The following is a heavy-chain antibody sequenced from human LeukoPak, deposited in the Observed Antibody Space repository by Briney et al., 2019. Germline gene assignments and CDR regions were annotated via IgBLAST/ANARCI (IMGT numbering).Heavy chain of an antibody. V-gene: IGHV3-23*01. CDR1: GFTFSSYA. CDR2: IRVSGST. D-gene: IGHD7-27*01. J-gene: IGHJ4*02. Sequence: GGSLRLSCTTSGFTFSSYALSWVRQAPGKGPEWVSGIRVSGSTYYPDSVTGRFTISRDNSENTLYLQMSGLRAEDTAIYYCAKGTGDTAYYFDFWGQGVLVTVSS. CDR3: AKGTGDTAYYFDF.